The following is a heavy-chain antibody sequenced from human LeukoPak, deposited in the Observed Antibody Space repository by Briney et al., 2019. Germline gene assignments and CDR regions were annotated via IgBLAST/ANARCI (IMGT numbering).Heavy chain of an antibody. V-gene: IGHV3-53*01. CDR3: AREKIQAGPTYDLRLDAFDI. D-gene: IGHD3-22*01. Sequence: GGSLRLSCAASGFTFSSYAMSWVRQAPGKGLEWVSVIYSGGSTYYADSVKGRFTISRDNSKNTLYLQMNSLRAEDTAVYYCAREKIQAGPTYDLRLDAFDIWGQGTMVTVSS. CDR1: GFTFSSYA. CDR2: IYSGGST. J-gene: IGHJ3*02.